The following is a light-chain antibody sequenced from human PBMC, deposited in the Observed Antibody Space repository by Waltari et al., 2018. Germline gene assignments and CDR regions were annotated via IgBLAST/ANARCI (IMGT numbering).Light chain of an antibody. CDR3: QKADSFPPYT. V-gene: IGKV1-12*01. J-gene: IGKJ2*01. Sequence: DIQMTQSPSSVSASVVDTVTITCRASKDINNWLAWFQQKPGKTPKLLISAASSLRSGVPSRFSGSGFGTDFTLTISNLQPEDFAIYYCQKADSFPPYTFGQGTKVEIQ. CDR2: AAS. CDR1: KDINNW.